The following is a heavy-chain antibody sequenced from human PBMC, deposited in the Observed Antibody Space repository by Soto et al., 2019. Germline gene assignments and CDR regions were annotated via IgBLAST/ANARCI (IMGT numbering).Heavy chain of an antibody. Sequence: GGSLRLSCAASGFTFSSHAMHWVRQTPVKGLEWVAVISYDGTNKYYADSLEGRFTISRDNSKNTLYLQMNSLRVEDTAVYYCAREPTAVVERIDYWGQGTLVTVSS. CDR2: ISYDGTNK. J-gene: IGHJ4*02. CDR3: AREPTAVVERIDY. CDR1: GFTFSSHA. V-gene: IGHV3-30-3*01. D-gene: IGHD4-17*01.